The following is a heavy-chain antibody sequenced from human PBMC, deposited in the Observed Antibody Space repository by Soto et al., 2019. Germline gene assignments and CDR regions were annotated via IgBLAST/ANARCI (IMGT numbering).Heavy chain of an antibody. V-gene: IGHV3-74*01. CDR1: GFTFSNYW. J-gene: IGHJ4*02. Sequence: GGSLRLSCAASGFTFSNYWIHWVRQAPGKGPMWVSRINGVGTYTNYADSVRGRFSISRDNSENTVYLQMNSLRAEDTAMYYCVKDFRSSDFSGQGTPVTVSS. CDR3: VKDFRSSDF. D-gene: IGHD3-3*01. CDR2: INGVGTYT.